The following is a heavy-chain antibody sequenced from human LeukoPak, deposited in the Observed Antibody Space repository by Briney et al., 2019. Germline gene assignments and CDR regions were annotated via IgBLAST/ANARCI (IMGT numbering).Heavy chain of an antibody. V-gene: IGHV1-24*01. CDR3: ATGRVEMATILLYYFDY. Sequence: ASVKVSCKVSGYTLTELSMHWVRQAPGKGLEWMGGFDPEDGETIYAQKFQGRVTMTEDTSTDTAYMELSSLRSEDTAVYYCATGRVEMATILLYYFDYWGQGTLVTVSS. D-gene: IGHD5-24*01. CDR2: FDPEDGET. CDR1: GYTLTELS. J-gene: IGHJ4*02.